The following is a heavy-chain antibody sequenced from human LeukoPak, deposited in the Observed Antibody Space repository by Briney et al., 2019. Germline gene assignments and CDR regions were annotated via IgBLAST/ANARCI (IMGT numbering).Heavy chain of an antibody. Sequence: PSETLSLTCAVYGGSFSGYYWSWIRQPQGKGLEWIGEINHSGSTNYNPSLKSRVTTSVDTSKNQFSLKVSSVTAADTAVYYCARGRSAYDSSGYYYGNWGQGTLVTVSS. CDR3: ARGRSAYDSSGYYYGN. J-gene: IGHJ4*02. D-gene: IGHD3-22*01. CDR1: GGSFSGYY. CDR2: INHSGST. V-gene: IGHV4-34*01.